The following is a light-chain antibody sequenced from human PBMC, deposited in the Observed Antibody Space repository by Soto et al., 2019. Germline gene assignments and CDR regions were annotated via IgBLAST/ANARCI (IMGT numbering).Light chain of an antibody. V-gene: IGKV1-5*03. Sequence: DIQMTQSPSTLSASVPDRVTITCRASQSISSWLAWYQQKPGKAPKLLIYKASSLESGVPSRVSGSGSGTEFTLTISSLQPDDFATYYCQQYNSYSLFGQGTKVDIK. CDR2: KAS. CDR1: QSISSW. J-gene: IGKJ1*01. CDR3: QQYNSYSL.